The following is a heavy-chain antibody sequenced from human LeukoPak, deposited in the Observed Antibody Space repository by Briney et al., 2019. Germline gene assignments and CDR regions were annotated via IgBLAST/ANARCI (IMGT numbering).Heavy chain of an antibody. CDR3: ATDMVRGVLDY. J-gene: IGHJ4*02. V-gene: IGHV1-24*01. CDR1: GYTLTGYY. CDR2: FDPEDGET. Sequence: ASVKVSCKASGYTLTGYYMHWVRQAPGKGLEWMGGFDPEDGETIYAQKFQGRVTMTEDTSTDTAYMELSSLRSEDTAVYYCATDMVRGVLDYWGQGTLVTVSS. D-gene: IGHD3-10*01.